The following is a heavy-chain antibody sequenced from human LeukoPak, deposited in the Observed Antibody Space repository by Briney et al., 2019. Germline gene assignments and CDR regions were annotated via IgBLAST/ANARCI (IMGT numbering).Heavy chain of an antibody. CDR3: ARLXXNXDRSGYYYYYDY. V-gene: IGHV3-21*01. Sequence: PGGSLRLSCAASGYTFSSYSINWVRQAPGKGLEWVSSISVGSNYIYYADSVRGRFSISRDDARNSLYLQMDSLRGDDTAVYYCARLXXNXDRSGYYYYYDYWGQGTLVTVSS. CDR1: GYTFSSYS. D-gene: IGHD3-22*01. J-gene: IGHJ4*02. CDR2: ISVGSNYI.